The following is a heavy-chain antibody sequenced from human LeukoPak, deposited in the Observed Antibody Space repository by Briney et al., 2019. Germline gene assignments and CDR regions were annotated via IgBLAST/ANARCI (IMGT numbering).Heavy chain of an antibody. CDR3: ARRLKAYCGGDCYSVSEFDAFDI. J-gene: IGHJ3*02. CDR2: MNPNSGNT. V-gene: IGHV1-8*02. Sequence: ASVKVSCKASGYTFTSYYMHWVRQAPGQGLEWMGWMNPNSGNTGYAQKSQGRVTMTRNTSISTAYMELSSLRSEDTAVYYCARRLKAYCGGDCYSVSEFDAFDIWGQGTMVTVSS. D-gene: IGHD2-21*02. CDR1: GYTFTSYY.